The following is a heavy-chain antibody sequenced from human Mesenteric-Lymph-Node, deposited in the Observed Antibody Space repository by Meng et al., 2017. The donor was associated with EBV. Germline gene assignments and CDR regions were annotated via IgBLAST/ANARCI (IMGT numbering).Heavy chain of an antibody. D-gene: IGHD1-26*01. CDR1: GFTFSSYW. CDR3: TSDLGGATDF. J-gene: IGHJ4*02. Sequence: EVQLVESGGGLVQPGGSLRLSWAASGFTFSSYWMHWVRQAPGKGLVWVSHINTYGSRTDYADSVKGRFTISRDNAKNTLSLQMNSLRAEDTAVYYCTSDLGGATDFWGQGTLVTVSS. V-gene: IGHV3-74*01. CDR2: INTYGSRT.